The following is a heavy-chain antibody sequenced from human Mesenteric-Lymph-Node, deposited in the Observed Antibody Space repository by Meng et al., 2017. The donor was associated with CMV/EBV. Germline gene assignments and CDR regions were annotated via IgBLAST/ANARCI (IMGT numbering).Heavy chain of an antibody. D-gene: IGHD6-13*01. CDR1: GFSLSTSGVG. J-gene: IGHJ4*02. CDR3: AHSSGIAAAGPFYFDY. CDR2: IYSDDYK. Sequence: QITLKESGPTLVKPPQTLTLTCTFSGFSLSTSGVGVGWIRQPPGKALEWLALIYSDDYKRYSPSLKSRLTIPKDTSKNQVVLTMTNMDPVDTATYYCAHSSGIAAAGPFYFDYWGQGTLVTVSS. V-gene: IGHV2-5*02.